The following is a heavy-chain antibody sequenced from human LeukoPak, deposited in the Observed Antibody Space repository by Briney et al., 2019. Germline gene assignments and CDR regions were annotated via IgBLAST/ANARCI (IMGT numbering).Heavy chain of an antibody. Sequence: PSETLSLTCTVSGGSISSGYYWGWIRQPPGKGLEWIGSIYHSGSTYYNPSLKSRVTISVDTSKNQFSLKLSSVTAADTAVYYCAREMRYAIFGVVTDYYFDYWGQGTLVTVSS. CDR1: GGSISSGYY. J-gene: IGHJ4*02. V-gene: IGHV4-38-2*02. D-gene: IGHD3-3*01. CDR3: AREMRYAIFGVVTDYYFDY. CDR2: IYHSGST.